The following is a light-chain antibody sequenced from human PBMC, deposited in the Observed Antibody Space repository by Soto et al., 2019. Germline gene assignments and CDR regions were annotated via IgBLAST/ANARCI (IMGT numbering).Light chain of an antibody. Sequence: EIVLTQSPGTLSLSPGERATLSCRASQSVSSSYLAWYQQKPGQAPRLLIYGASSRATGIPDRFSGSGSGTDFSLTISRLGPEEFAVYYCQQYGRSPNTFGQVTKLVIK. V-gene: IGKV3-20*01. CDR2: GAS. J-gene: IGKJ2*01. CDR1: QSVSSSY. CDR3: QQYGRSPNT.